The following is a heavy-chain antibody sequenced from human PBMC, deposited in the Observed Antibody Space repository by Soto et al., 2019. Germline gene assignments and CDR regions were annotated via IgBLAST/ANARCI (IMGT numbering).Heavy chain of an antibody. CDR2: IIPIFGTA. V-gene: IGHV1-69*13. CDR3: AREVVPAAMWDYYYYGMDV. D-gene: IGHD2-2*01. CDR1: GGTFSSYA. Sequence: SVKVSCKASGGTFSSYAISWVRHAPGQGLEWMGGIIPIFGTANYAQKFQGRVTITADESTSTAYMELSSLRSEDTAVYYCAREVVPAAMWDYYYYGMDVWGQGTTVTVSS. J-gene: IGHJ6*02.